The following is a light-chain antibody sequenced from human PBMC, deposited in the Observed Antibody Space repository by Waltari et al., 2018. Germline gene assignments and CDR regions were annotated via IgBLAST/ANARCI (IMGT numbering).Light chain of an antibody. CDR3: QSADTDASVF. V-gene: IGLV3-25*03. J-gene: IGLJ2*01. CDR1: ALPKQY. CDR2: KDT. Sequence: SHELTQPPSVSVSPGQTARITCSGDALPKQYAYWYQQKAGQAPVLLTYKDTGRPSGIPGRFSGSSSGTTVTLTISGVQAEDGADYYCQSADTDASVFFGGGTKLTVL.